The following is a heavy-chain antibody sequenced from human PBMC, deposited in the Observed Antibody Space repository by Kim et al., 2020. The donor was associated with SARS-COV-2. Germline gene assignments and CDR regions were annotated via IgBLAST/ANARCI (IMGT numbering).Heavy chain of an antibody. V-gene: IGHV3-30*18. CDR2: ISYDGSNK. CDR1: GFTFSSYG. Sequence: GGSLRLSCAASGFTFSSYGMHWVRQAPGKGLEWVAVISYDGSNKYYADSVKGRFTISRDNSKNTLYLQMNSLRAEDTAVYYCAKETLAYCGGDCPLAGWGQGTLVTVSS. J-gene: IGHJ4*02. CDR3: AKETLAYCGGDCPLAG. D-gene: IGHD2-21*02.